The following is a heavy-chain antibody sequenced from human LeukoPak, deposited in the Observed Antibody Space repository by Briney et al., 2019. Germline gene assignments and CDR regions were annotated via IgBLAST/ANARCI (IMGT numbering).Heavy chain of an antibody. J-gene: IGHJ5*02. Sequence: PSETLSLTCSVSGGSISSGSYYWSWIRQPAGKGLEWIGRIYTSGSTTYNPSLKSRVTISFGSSKNQFSLKLSSVTAADTAVYYCARVDGSCSGGSCPSGNWFDPWGQGTLVTVSS. D-gene: IGHD2-15*01. CDR3: ARVDGSCSGGSCPSGNWFDP. V-gene: IGHV4-61*02. CDR2: IYTSGST. CDR1: GGSISSGSYY.